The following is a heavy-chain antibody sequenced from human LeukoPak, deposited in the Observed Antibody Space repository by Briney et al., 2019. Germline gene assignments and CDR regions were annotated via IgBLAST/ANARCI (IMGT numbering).Heavy chain of an antibody. CDR1: GGTFSSYA. Sequence: SVKVSCKASGGTFSSYAISWVRQAPGQGLEWMGGIIPIFGTANYAQKFQGRVTITTDESTSTAYMELSNLRSEDTAVYYCARDSSRDGYNSPGYWGQGTLVTVSS. CDR3: ARDSSRDGYNSPGY. V-gene: IGHV1-69*05. J-gene: IGHJ4*02. CDR2: IIPIFGTA. D-gene: IGHD5-24*01.